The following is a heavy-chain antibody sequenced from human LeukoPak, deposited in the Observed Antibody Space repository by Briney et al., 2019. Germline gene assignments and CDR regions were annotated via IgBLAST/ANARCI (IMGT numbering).Heavy chain of an antibody. Sequence: GGSLRLSCAASGFTLSDYHMNWVRQAPGKGLEWLSSITTISHYIYYAGAVRGRFTISRDNPKNSLYLQMNSLRGEDTAVYYCARSGGPGTYHQLRYNWFDPWGQGTLVTVSS. CDR1: GFTLSDYH. V-gene: IGHV3-21*01. CDR3: ARSGGPGTYHQLRYNWFDP. D-gene: IGHD3-10*01. CDR2: ITTISHYI. J-gene: IGHJ5*02.